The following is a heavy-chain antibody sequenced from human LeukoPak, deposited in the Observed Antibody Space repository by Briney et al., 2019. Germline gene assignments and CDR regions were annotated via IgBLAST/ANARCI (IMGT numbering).Heavy chain of an antibody. CDR3: ARDLDI. CDR2: IYRGGNT. Sequence: GGSLRLSCAASGFTVSSNYMTWVRQAPGKGLEWVSVIYRGGNTYYADSVKGRFTISRDTSKNTVYLQMNSLRAEDTAVYYCARDLDIWGQGTMVTVSS. V-gene: IGHV3-53*01. J-gene: IGHJ3*02. CDR1: GFTVSSNY.